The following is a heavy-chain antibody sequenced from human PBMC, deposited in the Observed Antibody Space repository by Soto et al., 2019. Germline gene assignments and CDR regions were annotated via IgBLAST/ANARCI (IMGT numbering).Heavy chain of an antibody. CDR1: GYIFTNYG. J-gene: IGHJ6*02. D-gene: IGHD3-3*01. CDR3: ARSTNGRSGYYTGINYYYGMDV. CDR2: ISAYNGDT. V-gene: IGHV1-18*01. Sequence: VKVSCKASGYIFTNYGISWVRQAPGQGLEWMGWISAYNGDTNYAQKFQGRVTITADESTSTAYMELSSLRSEDTAVYYCARSTNGRSGYYTGINYYYGMDVWGQGTTVTVS.